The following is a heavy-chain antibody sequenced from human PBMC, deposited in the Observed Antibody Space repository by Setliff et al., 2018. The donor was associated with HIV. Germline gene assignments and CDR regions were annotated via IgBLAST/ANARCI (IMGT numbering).Heavy chain of an antibody. D-gene: IGHD2-2*01. V-gene: IGHV4-34*01. J-gene: IGHJ4*02. CDR2: INHSGST. CDR1: GGSFSGYY. CDR3: ARGSCFNTGCLDS. Sequence: SETLSLTCAVYGGSFSGYYWSWIRQPPGKGLEWIGGINHSGSTYYNPSLKSRVTISVDKSKNQFSLKLSSVTAADTAVYYCARGSCFNTGCLDSWGQGALVTVSS.